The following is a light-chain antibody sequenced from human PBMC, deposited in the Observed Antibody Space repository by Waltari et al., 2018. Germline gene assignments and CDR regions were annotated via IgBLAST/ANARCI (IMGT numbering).Light chain of an antibody. CDR1: SPGMRH. CDR3: QVWDRSRDHV. Sequence: SYVLTQPPSVSVAPGETATIPCGGDSPGMRHVHWYQQRAGQAPRLVISYNTVRPSGIPERFSGSTSGTTSTLTISRVEAGDEADYYCQVWDRSRDHVFGAGTKVTVL. J-gene: IGLJ1*01. V-gene: IGLV3-21*04. CDR2: YNT.